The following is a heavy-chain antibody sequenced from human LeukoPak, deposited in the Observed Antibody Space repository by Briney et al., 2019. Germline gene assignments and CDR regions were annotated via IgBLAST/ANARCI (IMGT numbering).Heavy chain of an antibody. V-gene: IGHV1-8*01. CDR3: ARIVGPYYYDSSGYYGY. Sequence: ASVKVSCKASGYTFTSYDINWVRQATGQGLEWMGWMNPNSGNTGYAQKFQGRVTMTRNTSISTAYMELSSLRSEDTAVYYCARIVGPYYYDSSGYYGYWGQGTLVTVSS. D-gene: IGHD3-22*01. CDR1: GYTFTSYD. J-gene: IGHJ4*02. CDR2: MNPNSGNT.